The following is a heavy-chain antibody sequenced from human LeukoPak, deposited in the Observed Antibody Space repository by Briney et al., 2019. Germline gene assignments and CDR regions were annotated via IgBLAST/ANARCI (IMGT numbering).Heavy chain of an antibody. CDR2: IYTSGST. J-gene: IGHJ5*02. CDR1: GGSISSGSYY. CDR3: ASDHGIAAAATWDWFDP. V-gene: IGHV4-61*02. Sequence: PSETLSLTCTVSGGSISSGSYYWSWIRQPAGKGLEWIGRIYTSGSTNYNSSLKSRVTISVDTSKNQFSLKLRSVTAADTAVYYCASDHGIAAAATWDWFDPWGQGTLVTVSS. D-gene: IGHD6-13*01.